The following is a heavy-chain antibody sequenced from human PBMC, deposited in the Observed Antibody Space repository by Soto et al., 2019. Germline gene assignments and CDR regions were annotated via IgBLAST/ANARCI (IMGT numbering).Heavy chain of an antibody. J-gene: IGHJ2*01. CDR3: GRRIYGDWYFDL. V-gene: IGHV4-4*02. D-gene: IGHD3-16*01. CDR1: GGSISSSNW. Sequence: QVQLQESGPGLVKPSGTLSLTCAVSGGSISSSNWGNWVRPPPGKGLEWIGEIYHSGSTNYNPSLKSRVTISVDKSKNQFSLKLSSVTAADTAVYYCGRRIYGDWYFDLWGRGTLVTVSS. CDR2: IYHSGST.